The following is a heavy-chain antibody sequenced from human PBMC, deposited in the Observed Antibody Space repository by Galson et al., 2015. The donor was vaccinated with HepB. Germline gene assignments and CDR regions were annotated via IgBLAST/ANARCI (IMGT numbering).Heavy chain of an antibody. V-gene: IGHV1-3*01. CDR2: INAGNGNT. Sequence: SVKVSCKASGYTFTSYAMHWVRQAPGQRLEWMGWINAGNGNTKYSQKFQGRVTITRDTSASTAYMELSSLRSEDTAVYYCARGGGSYIARGFDPWGQGTLVTVSS. D-gene: IGHD1-26*01. CDR3: ARGGGSYIARGFDP. J-gene: IGHJ5*02. CDR1: GYTFTSYA.